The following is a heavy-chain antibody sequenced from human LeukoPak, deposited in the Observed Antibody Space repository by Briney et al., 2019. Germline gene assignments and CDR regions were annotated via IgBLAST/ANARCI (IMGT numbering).Heavy chain of an antibody. CDR1: GFSFSDYS. V-gene: IGHV3-21*01. D-gene: IGHD2-2*01. CDR2: FSTSRSQV. Sequence: GGSLRLSCEASGFSFSDYSMNWVRQAPGQGLEWVACFSTSRSQVYYADSVKGRFTVSRDNAKNSLYLQMNNLRVEDTAVYYCAKERTVVPQTTRNWFDPWGQGTLVTVSS. CDR3: AKERTVVPQTTRNWFDP. J-gene: IGHJ5*02.